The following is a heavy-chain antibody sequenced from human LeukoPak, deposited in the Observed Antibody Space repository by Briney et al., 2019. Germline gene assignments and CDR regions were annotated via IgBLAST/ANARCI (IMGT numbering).Heavy chain of an antibody. CDR3: VTVQFARTMSFDY. D-gene: IGHD3-10*01. J-gene: IGHJ4*02. CDR2: IKSNIDGGTT. V-gene: IGHV3-15*01. Sequence: GGSLRLSCAASVFSFSVAWMSGAPPAPGKGVEWVGRIKSNIDGGTTDYAAPVEGRFTISRDDSKDNLYLQMNSLKTEDTAVYYCVTVQFARTMSFDYWGQGTMVTVSS. CDR1: VFSFSVAW.